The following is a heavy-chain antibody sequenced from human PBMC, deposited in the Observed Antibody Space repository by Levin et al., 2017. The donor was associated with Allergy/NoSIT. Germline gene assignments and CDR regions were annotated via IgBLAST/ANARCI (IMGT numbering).Heavy chain of an antibody. Sequence: SETLSLTCTVSGGSISSYYWSWIRQPPGKGLEWIGYIYYSGSTNYNPSLKSRVTISVDTSKNQFSLKLISVTAADTAVYCCAGAVAYRSNFDYWGQGTLVTVSS. CDR3: AGAVAYRSNFDY. D-gene: IGHD6-13*01. CDR1: GGSISSYY. CDR2: IYYSGST. J-gene: IGHJ4*02. V-gene: IGHV4-59*01.